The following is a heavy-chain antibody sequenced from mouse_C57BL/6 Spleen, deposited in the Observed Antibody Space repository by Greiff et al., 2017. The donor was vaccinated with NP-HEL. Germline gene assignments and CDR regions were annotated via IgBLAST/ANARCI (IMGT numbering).Heavy chain of an antibody. Sequence: QVQLKESGAELVKPGASVKISCKASGYAFSSYWMNWVKQRPGKGLEWIGQIYPGDGDTNYNGKFKGKATLTADKSSSTAYMQLSSLTSEDSAVYFCARWGIYDGYYGGAMDYWGQGTSVTVSS. V-gene: IGHV1-80*01. J-gene: IGHJ4*01. CDR2: IYPGDGDT. CDR3: ARWGIYDGYYGGAMDY. CDR1: GYAFSSYW. D-gene: IGHD2-3*01.